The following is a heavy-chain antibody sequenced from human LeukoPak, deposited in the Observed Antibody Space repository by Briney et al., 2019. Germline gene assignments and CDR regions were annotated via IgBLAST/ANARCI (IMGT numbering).Heavy chain of an antibody. CDR2: IYPGESDT. Sequence: GEALQISFKGSGYSFTSYWIGWGRPMAGKGGEGMGIIYPGESDTRYSPSFQGQLTISADKSISTAYLQWSSLKASDTAMYYCARLRRYYYYYGMDVWGQGTTVTVSS. V-gene: IGHV5-51*01. CDR3: ARLRRYYYYYGMDV. J-gene: IGHJ6*02. CDR1: GYSFTSYW.